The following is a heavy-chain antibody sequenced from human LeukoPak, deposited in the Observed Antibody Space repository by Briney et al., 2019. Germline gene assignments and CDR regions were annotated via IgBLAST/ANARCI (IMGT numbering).Heavy chain of an antibody. Sequence: ASVKVSCKASGYTFTGYYIHWVRQAPGQGLEWMGWINPNSGGTDYAQKFQGRVTMTRDTSISTAYMELSRLRSDDTAVYYCARVLIHDRLRFAFAMAGRETMVTVSS. CDR3: ARVLIHDRLRFAFAM. V-gene: IGHV1-2*02. J-gene: IGHJ3*02. D-gene: IGHD4-17*01. CDR1: GYTFTGYY. CDR2: INPNSGGT.